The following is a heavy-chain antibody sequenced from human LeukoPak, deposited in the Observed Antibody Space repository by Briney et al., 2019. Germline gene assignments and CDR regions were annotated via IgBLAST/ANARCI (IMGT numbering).Heavy chain of an antibody. CDR3: TTDCVWGSYEVY. J-gene: IGHJ4*02. CDR2: ISSSGSTI. D-gene: IGHD3-16*01. Sequence: GGSLRLSCAASGFTFSDYYMSWIRQAPGKGLEWVSYISSSGSTIYYADSVKGRFTISRDNAKNSLYLQMNSLKTEDTGIYYCTTDCVWGSYEVYWGQGTLVTVSS. CDR1: GFTFSDYY. V-gene: IGHV3-11*01.